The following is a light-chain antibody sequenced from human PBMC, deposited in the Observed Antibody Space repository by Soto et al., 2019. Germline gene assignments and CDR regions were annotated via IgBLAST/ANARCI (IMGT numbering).Light chain of an antibody. CDR1: QDITTS. CDR2: DAS. Sequence: DIQMTQSPSFLSASVGDRVTITCQASQDITTSLNWYQQKPGKAPKLLMYDASNLETGVPSRYSGSGSGTDFTFPISSLQAEDIATYYCQQYDNLPLSFGGGTKVEIK. V-gene: IGKV1-33*01. J-gene: IGKJ4*01. CDR3: QQYDNLPLS.